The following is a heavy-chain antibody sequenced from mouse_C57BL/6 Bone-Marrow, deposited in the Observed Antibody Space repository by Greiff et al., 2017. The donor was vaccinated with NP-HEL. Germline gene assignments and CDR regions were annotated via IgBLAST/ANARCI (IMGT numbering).Heavy chain of an antibody. Sequence: VQGVESGAELVRPGASVTLSCKASGYTFTDYEMHWVKQTPVHGLEWIGAIDPETGGTAYNQKFKGKAILTADKSSSTAYMELRSLTSEDSAVYYCTRLLRYYFDYWGQGTTLTVSS. CDR3: TRLLRYYFDY. J-gene: IGHJ2*01. V-gene: IGHV1-15*01. CDR2: IDPETGGT. CDR1: GYTFTDYE. D-gene: IGHD1-1*01.